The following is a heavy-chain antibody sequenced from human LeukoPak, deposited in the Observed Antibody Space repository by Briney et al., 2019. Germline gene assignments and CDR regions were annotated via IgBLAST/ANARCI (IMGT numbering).Heavy chain of an antibody. CDR2: IYYTRST. V-gene: IGHV4-39*01. D-gene: IGHD3-22*01. CDR3: ARGVTMIVVVIHDWYFDL. J-gene: IGHJ2*01. CDR1: GGSISSSSYY. Sequence: PSETLSLTCTVSGGSISSSSYYWGWIRQPPGKGLEWIGSIYYTRSTYYNPSLMSRVTISVDTSKNQFSLKLTSVTAADTAVYYCARGVTMIVVVIHDWYFDLWGRGTLVTVSS.